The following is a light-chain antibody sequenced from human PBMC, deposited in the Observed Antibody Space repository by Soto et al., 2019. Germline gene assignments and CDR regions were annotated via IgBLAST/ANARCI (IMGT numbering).Light chain of an antibody. CDR2: NDN. CDR1: TSNIGSNT. J-gene: IGLJ7*01. V-gene: IGLV1-44*01. CDR3: VAWDDILYGHE. Sequence: QSVLTQPPSASGTPGQRVTISCSGGTSNIGSNTVNWYQQVPGTAPKLLIYNDNARPSGVPDRFSGSKSGTSASLAISGLQSDDEADYYCVAWDDILYGHEFGGGTQLTVL.